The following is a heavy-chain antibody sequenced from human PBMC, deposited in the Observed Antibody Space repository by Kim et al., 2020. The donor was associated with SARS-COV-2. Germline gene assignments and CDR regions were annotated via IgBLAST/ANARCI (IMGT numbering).Heavy chain of an antibody. CDR2: MNPNSGNT. CDR3: ARGGVYDFWSGHQGVHWFDP. D-gene: IGHD3-3*01. V-gene: IGHV1-8*01. CDR1: GYTFTSYD. J-gene: IGHJ5*02. Sequence: ASVKVSCKASGYTFTSYDINWVRQATGQGLEWMGWMNPNSGNTGYAQKFQGRVTMTRNTSISTAYMELSSLRSEDTAVYYCARGGVYDFWSGHQGVHWFDPWVQGTLGTVSS.